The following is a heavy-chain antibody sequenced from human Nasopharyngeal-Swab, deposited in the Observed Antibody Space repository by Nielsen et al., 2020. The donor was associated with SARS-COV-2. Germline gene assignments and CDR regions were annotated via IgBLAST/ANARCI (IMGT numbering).Heavy chain of an antibody. Sequence: SETLSLTCTVSGGSISSGDYYWSRLRQPPGKGLEWIGYIYYSGSTYYNPSLKSRVTISVDTSKNQFSLKLSSVTAADTAVYYCARVYYYYYYMDVWGKGTTVTVSS. J-gene: IGHJ6*03. CDR3: ARVYYYYYYMDV. V-gene: IGHV4-30-4*01. CDR2: IYYSGST. CDR1: GGSISSGDYY.